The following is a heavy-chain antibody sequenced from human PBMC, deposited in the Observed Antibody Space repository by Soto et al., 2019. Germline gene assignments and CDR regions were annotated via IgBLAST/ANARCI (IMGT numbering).Heavy chain of an antibody. CDR3: ARDKITGLFDY. J-gene: IGHJ4*02. V-gene: IGHV4-31*11. CDR2: IYYSGST. CDR1: GGSISSGGHY. Sequence: PSETLCLSCAVSGGSISSGGHYWSWIRQHPGKGLEWIGYIYYSGSTYYNTSLKSRVTISVDTSKNQFSLKLSSVTAADTAVYYCARDKITGLFDYWGQGTLVTVSS. D-gene: IGHD2-8*02.